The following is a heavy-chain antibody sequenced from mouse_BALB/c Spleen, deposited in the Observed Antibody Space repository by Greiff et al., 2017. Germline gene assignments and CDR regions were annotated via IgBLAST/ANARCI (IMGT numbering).Heavy chain of an antibody. D-gene: IGHD2-3*01. CDR3: ARRVYDGYYGFAY. V-gene: IGHV5-12-1*01. CDR2: ISSGGGST. CDR1: GFAFSSYD. J-gene: IGHJ3*01. Sequence: EVQGVESGGGLVKPGGSLKLSCAASGFAFSSYDMSWVRQTPEKRLEWVAYISSGGGSTYYPDTVKGRFTISRDNAKNTLYLQMSSLKSEDTAMYYCARRVYDGYYGFAYWGQGTLVTVSA.